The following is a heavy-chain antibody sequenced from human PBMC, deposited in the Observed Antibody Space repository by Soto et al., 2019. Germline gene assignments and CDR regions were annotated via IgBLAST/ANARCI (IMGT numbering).Heavy chain of an antibody. CDR3: ARGKYQLLWGDY. V-gene: IGHV3-33*08. CDR1: GFTFSSYG. Sequence: QVQLVESGGGVVQPGRSLRLSCAASGFTFSSYGMHWVRQAPGKGLEWVAVISYDGNNKYYADSVKGRFTISRDNSKNTLDLQMNSLRAEDKAVYYCARGKYQLLWGDYWGQGTLVTVSS. CDR2: ISYDGNNK. J-gene: IGHJ4*02. D-gene: IGHD2-2*01.